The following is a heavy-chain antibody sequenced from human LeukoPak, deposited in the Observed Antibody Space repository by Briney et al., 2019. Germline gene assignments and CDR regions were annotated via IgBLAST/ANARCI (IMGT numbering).Heavy chain of an antibody. CDR3: AREESGSYYSAFDI. J-gene: IGHJ3*02. V-gene: IGHV1-18*01. CDR1: GYTFTSYG. CDR2: ISAYNGNT. D-gene: IGHD1-26*01. Sequence: GASVKVSCKASGYTFTSYGISWVRQAHGQGLEWMGWISAYNGNTNYAQKLQGRVTMTTDTSTSTAYMELRSLRSDDTAVYYCAREESGSYYSAFDIWGQGTMVTVSS.